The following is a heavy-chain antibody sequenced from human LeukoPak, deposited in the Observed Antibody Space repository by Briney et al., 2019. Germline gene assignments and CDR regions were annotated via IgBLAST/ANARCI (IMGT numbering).Heavy chain of an antibody. D-gene: IGHD6-19*01. CDR3: ARDNSRLKDY. V-gene: IGHV3-48*03. Sequence: GGSLRLSCAASGFTFSDFDMNWVRQAPGKGLEWISYIGSGGSTIYYADPVRGRFTISRDNANNSLYLQVNSLRAEDTAVYYCARDNSRLKDYWGQGTLVTVSS. CDR2: IGSGGSTI. J-gene: IGHJ4*02. CDR1: GFTFSDFD.